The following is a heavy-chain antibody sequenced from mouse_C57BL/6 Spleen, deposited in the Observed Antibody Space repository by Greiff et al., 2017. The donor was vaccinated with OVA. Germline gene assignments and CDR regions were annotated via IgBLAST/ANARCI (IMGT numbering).Heavy chain of an antibody. CDR2: INYDGSST. CDR3: ARVGLPHWYFDV. CDR1: GFTFSDYY. V-gene: IGHV5-16*01. D-gene: IGHD3-1*01. J-gene: IGHJ1*03. Sequence: EVKLMESEGGLVQPGSSMKLSCTASGFTFSDYYMAWVRQVPEKGLEWVANINYDGSSTYYLDSLKSRFIISRDNAKNILYLKMSSLKSEDTATYYCARVGLPHWYFDVWGTGTTVTVSS.